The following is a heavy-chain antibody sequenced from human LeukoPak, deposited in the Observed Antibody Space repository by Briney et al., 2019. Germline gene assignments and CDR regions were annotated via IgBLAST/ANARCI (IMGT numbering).Heavy chain of an antibody. Sequence: PSETLSLACTVSGGSISSGSYYWSWIRQPAGKGLEWIGRIYTSGSTNYNPSLKSRVTISVDTSKNQFSLKLSSVTAADTAVYYCARGPGGSSSSDFDYWGQGTLVTVSS. CDR1: GGSISSGSYY. CDR3: ARGPGGSSSSDFDY. V-gene: IGHV4-61*02. D-gene: IGHD6-6*01. CDR2: IYTSGST. J-gene: IGHJ4*02.